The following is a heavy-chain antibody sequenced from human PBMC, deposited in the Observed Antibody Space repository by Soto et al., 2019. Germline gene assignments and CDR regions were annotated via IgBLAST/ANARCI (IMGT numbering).Heavy chain of an antibody. D-gene: IGHD2-15*01. CDR3: ARDLSAVVSPIDYYYGMDV. CDR2: INSDGSST. CDR1: GFTFSSYW. Sequence: GGSLRLSCAASGFTFSSYWMHWVRQAPGKGLVWVSRINSDGSSTSYADSVKGRFTISRDNAKNTLYLQMNSLRAEDTTVYYCARDLSAVVSPIDYYYGMDVWGQGTTVTVSS. J-gene: IGHJ6*02. V-gene: IGHV3-74*01.